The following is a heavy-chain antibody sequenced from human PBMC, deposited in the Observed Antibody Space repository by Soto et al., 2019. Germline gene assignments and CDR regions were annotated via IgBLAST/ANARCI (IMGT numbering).Heavy chain of an antibody. J-gene: IGHJ4*02. V-gene: IGHV1-18*01. D-gene: IGHD3-16*01. CDR1: GYTFTRYG. CDR2: ISGYDGRT. CDR3: ARGGDYFDY. Sequence: ASVKVSCKTSGYTFTRYGISWVRQAPGQGLEWMGWISGYDGRTNFAQKVQDRVTMTTDTSTSTVYMELRSLSSDDTAVYYCARGGDYFDYWGQGTLVTVSS.